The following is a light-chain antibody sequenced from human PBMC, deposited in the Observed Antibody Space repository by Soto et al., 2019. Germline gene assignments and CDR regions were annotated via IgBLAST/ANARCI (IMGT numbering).Light chain of an antibody. J-gene: IGKJ2*01. V-gene: IGKV3-11*01. CDR3: QQRSNWPPYT. CDR2: DAS. CDR1: QNVSSY. Sequence: EIVLTQSPATLSLSPGERATLSCRASQNVSSYLAWYQQKPGQAPRLLIYDASNRDTGIPARFSGSGPGTDFTVTISSLEPEDCAVYYCQQRSNWPPYTFGQGNKLEIK.